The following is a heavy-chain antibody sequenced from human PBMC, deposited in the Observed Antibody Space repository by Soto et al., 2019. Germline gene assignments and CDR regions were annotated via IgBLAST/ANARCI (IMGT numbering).Heavy chain of an antibody. Sequence: DAQLVESGGGLVQPGKSLRISCVASGFTFDDHTMHWVRQAPGRGLEWVSCISWNSGIIGYADSVKGRFTISRDNASNSLYLRMDSLRPEDTAVYYCTKDTHSPSGYFEAFDVWGQGTKVTVSS. CDR1: GFTFDDHT. J-gene: IGHJ3*01. D-gene: IGHD3-22*01. CDR2: ISWNSGII. CDR3: TKDTHSPSGYFEAFDV. V-gene: IGHV3-9*01.